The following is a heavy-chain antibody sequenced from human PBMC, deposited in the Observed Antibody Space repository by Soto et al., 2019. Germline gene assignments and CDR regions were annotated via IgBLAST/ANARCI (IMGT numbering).Heavy chain of an antibody. CDR1: GFTFSSYA. CDR3: AKGAEGAAGVSGDDY. CDR2: ISGSGGST. D-gene: IGHD6-13*01. V-gene: IGHV3-23*01. J-gene: IGHJ4*02. Sequence: GGSLSLSCAASGFTFSSYAISWVRQAPGKGLEWVSAISGSGGSTYYADSVKGRFTISRDNSKNTLYLQMNSLRAEDTAVYYCAKGAEGAAGVSGDDYWGQGTLVTVSS.